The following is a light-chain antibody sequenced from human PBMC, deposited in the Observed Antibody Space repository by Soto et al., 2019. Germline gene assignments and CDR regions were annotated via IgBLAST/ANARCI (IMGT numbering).Light chain of an antibody. Sequence: EIVMQQSHATLSLSPGARSSLSGRASQSVRRNLAWFQQKPGQAHRLLIYAASTRATGIPARFSGSGSGTEFSLTISSLQSEEFAIYYCNHYDHWPVGFGKGTKVDIK. CDR1: QSVRRN. CDR3: NHYDHWPVG. J-gene: IGKJ1*01. CDR2: AAS. V-gene: IGKV3-15*01.